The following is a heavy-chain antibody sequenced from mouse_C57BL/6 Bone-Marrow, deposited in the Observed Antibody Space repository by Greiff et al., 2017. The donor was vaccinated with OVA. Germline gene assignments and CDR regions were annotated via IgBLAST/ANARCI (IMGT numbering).Heavy chain of an antibody. J-gene: IGHJ2*01. Sequence: QVQLQQPGAELVKPGASVKLSCTASGYTFTSYWMHWVKQRPGQGLEWIGMIHPNSGSTNYNEKFKSKATLTVDKSSSTAYMQLSSLTSEDSAVYYCAREGLRRGGYLDYWGQGTTLTVSS. D-gene: IGHD2-2*01. CDR2: IHPNSGST. V-gene: IGHV1-64*01. CDR3: AREGLRRGGYLDY. CDR1: GYTFTSYW.